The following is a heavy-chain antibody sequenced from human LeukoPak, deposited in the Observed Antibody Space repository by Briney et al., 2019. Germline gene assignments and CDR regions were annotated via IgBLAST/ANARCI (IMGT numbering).Heavy chain of an antibody. CDR3: ARHHDSSSWYNWFDP. V-gene: IGHV4-39*01. Sequence: SETLSLTCTVPGGSISSSSYYWGWIRQPPGKGLEWIGSIYYSGSTYYNPSLKSRVTISVDTSKNQFSLKLSSVTAADTAVYYCARHHDSSSWYNWFDPWGQGTLVTVSS. CDR2: IYYSGST. J-gene: IGHJ5*02. D-gene: IGHD6-13*01. CDR1: GGSISSSSYY.